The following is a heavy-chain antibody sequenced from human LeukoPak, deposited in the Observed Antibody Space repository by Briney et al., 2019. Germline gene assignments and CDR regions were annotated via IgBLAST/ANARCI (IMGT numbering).Heavy chain of an antibody. CDR2: ISYDGSNK. CDR3: AKDGKKWQEPLES. D-gene: IGHD1-14*01. CDR1: GFTFSSYG. V-gene: IGHV3-30*18. Sequence: GGSLRLSCAASGFTFSSYGMHWVGQAPGKGLEWVAVISYDGSNKFYPDSVKGRFTISRDNSNLYLQMNSLRAEDTAVYYCAKDGKKWQEPLESWGQGTLVIVSS. J-gene: IGHJ4*02.